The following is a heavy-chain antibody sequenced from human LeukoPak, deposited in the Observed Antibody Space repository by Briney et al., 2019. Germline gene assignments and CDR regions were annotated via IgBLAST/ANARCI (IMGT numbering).Heavy chain of an antibody. CDR2: INTNTGNP. CDR3: AKSRVQGFDP. D-gene: IGHD1-1*01. J-gene: IGHJ5*02. Sequence: ASVKVSCKASGYTFTSYDINWVRQATGQGLEWMGWINTNTGNPTYAQGFTGRFVFSLDTSVSTAYLQMNSLRAEDTAVYYCAKSRVQGFDPWGQGTLVTVSS. CDR1: GYTFTSYD. V-gene: IGHV7-4-1*02.